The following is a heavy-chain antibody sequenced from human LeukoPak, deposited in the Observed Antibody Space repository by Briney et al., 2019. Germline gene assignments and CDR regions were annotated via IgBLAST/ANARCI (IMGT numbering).Heavy chain of an antibody. D-gene: IGHD3-22*01. Sequence: GGSLRLSCAASGFTFSGSAMHWVRQASGKGLEWVGRIRSKANSYATAYAASVKGRFTISRDDSKNTAYLQMNSLKTEDTAVYYCTRHGNAIYYDSSGAKGYWGQGTLVTVSS. CDR2: IRSKANSYAT. V-gene: IGHV3-73*01. CDR3: TRHGNAIYYDSSGAKGY. CDR1: GFTFSGSA. J-gene: IGHJ4*02.